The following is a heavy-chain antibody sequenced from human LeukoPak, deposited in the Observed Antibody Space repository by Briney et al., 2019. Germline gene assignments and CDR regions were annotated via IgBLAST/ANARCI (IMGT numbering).Heavy chain of an antibody. J-gene: IGHJ4*02. CDR2: ISESGGTT. CDR3: AKVDFLVAYYYDSSGYRQSDFDY. CDR1: GFTFSSYA. Sequence: GGSLRLSRAASGFTFSSYAMSWVRQAPGKRPEWVSGISESGGTTHYADSVKGRLTISRDNSKNTLYLQMNSLRAEDTAVYYCAKVDFLVAYYYDSSGYRQSDFDYWGQGTLVTVSS. D-gene: IGHD3-22*01. V-gene: IGHV3-23*01.